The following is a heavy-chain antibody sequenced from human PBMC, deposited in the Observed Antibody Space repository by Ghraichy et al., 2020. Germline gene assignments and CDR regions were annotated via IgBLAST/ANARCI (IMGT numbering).Heavy chain of an antibody. J-gene: IGHJ6*02. CDR3: ARADIVTVPGASGRYFYYNAMDV. V-gene: IGHV1-2*02. CDR1: GYTFTDSF. D-gene: IGHD2/OR15-2a*01. Sequence: ASVKVSCETSGYTFTDSFIHWVRQAPGQGLEWMGWVNPKSGATNYLQKFQGRVTMTSDASVSTAYLELTSLTSGDAAVYYCARADIVTVPGASGRYFYYNAMDVWGQGTTVTVSS. CDR2: VNPKSGAT.